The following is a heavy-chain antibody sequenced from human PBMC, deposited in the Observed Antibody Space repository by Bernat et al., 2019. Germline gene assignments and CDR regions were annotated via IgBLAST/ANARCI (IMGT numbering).Heavy chain of an antibody. CDR3: ARAPGGIITMIVEDYYYGMDV. CDR1: GFTFSSYS. V-gene: IGHV3-48*01. CDR2: ISSSSSTI. D-gene: IGHD3-22*01. J-gene: IGHJ6*02. Sequence: EVQLVESGGGLVQPGGSLRLSCAASGFTFSSYSMNWVRQAPGKGLEWVSYISSSSSTIYYADSVKGRFTISRDNAKNSLYLQMNSLRAEDTAVYYCARAPGGIITMIVEDYYYGMDVWGQGTTVTVSS.